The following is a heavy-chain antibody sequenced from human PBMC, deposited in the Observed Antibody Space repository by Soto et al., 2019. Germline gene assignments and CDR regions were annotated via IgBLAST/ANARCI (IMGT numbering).Heavy chain of an antibody. CDR3: AHIVVAGLGYYFDY. CDR2: IYWDDDK. V-gene: IGHV2-5*02. Sequence: QITLKESGPTLVKPTWTLTLTCTFSGFSLSSTRMAVGWIRQPPGKALEWLALIYWDDDKRYSPFLKSRLTITKDTSKNQVVLTMSNMDPVDTARYYCAHIVVAGLGYYFDYWGQGTLVTVSS. D-gene: IGHD6-19*01. J-gene: IGHJ4*02. CDR1: GFSLSSTRMA.